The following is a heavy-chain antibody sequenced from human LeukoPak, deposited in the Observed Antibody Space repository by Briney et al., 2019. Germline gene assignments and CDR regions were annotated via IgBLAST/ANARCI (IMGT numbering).Heavy chain of an antibody. V-gene: IGHV4-34*01. CDR1: GGSFSGYY. CDR3: ARGYSSSWDYYYYYMDV. D-gene: IGHD6-13*01. CDR2: INHSGST. Sequence: SEALSLTCAVYGGSFSGYYWSWIRQPPGKGLEWIGEINHSGSTNYNPSLKSRVTISVDTSKNQFSLKLSSVTAADTAVYYCARGYSSSWDYYYYYMDVWGKGTTVTVSS. J-gene: IGHJ6*03.